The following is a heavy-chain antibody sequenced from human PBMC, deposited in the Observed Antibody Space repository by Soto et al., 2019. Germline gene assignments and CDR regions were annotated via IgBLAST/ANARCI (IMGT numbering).Heavy chain of an antibody. J-gene: IGHJ4*02. V-gene: IGHV3-11*01. CDR1: GFNFSDHY. D-gene: IGHD1-1*01. Sequence: QVHLVESGGGLVKPGGSRRLSCVVSGFNFSDHYMTWIRQAPGKGLEWVSSIGGGGAPLYYTQYVKGRFTISRDNAKNTLYLQMSTLRAEDTSVYYCARIKEGCTNSHFDYWGQGALLSVSS. CDR3: ARIKEGCTNSHFDY. CDR2: IGGGGAPL.